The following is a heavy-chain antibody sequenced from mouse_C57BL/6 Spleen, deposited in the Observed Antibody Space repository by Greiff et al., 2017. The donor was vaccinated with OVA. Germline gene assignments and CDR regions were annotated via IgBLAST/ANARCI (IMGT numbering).Heavy chain of an antibody. CDR1: GFNIKDDY. V-gene: IGHV14-4*01. J-gene: IGHJ3*01. Sequence: VQLQQSGAELVRPGASVKLSCTASGFNIKDDYMHWVKQRPEQGLEWIGWIDPENGDTEYASKFQGKATITADTSSNTAYLQLSSLTSEDTAVYYCTTVLLRCAYWGQGTLVTVSA. D-gene: IGHD2-12*01. CDR3: TTVLLRCAY. CDR2: IDPENGDT.